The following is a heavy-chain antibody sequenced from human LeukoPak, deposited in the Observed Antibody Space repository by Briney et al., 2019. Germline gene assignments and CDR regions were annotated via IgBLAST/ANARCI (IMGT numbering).Heavy chain of an antibody. CDR3: ARGSDYGDYLDI. Sequence: SETLSLTCTVSGGSISTSNYYWGWIRQPPGKGLEWIGEINHSGSTNYNPSLKSRVTISVDTSKNQFSLKLSSVTAADTAVYYCARGSDYGDYLDIWGQGTMVTVSS. J-gene: IGHJ3*02. D-gene: IGHD4-17*01. CDR2: INHSGST. V-gene: IGHV4-39*07. CDR1: GGSISTSNYY.